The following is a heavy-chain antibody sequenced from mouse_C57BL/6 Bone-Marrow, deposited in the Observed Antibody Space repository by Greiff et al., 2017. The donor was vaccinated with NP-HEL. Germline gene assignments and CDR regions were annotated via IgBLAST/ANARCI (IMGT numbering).Heavy chain of an antibody. V-gene: IGHV1-52*01. Sequence: VQLQQPGAELVRPGSSVKLSCKASGYTFTSYWMHWVKQRPIQGLEWIGNIDPSDSETHYNQKFKDKATLTVDKSSSTAYMQLSSLTSEDSAVYYCARDPTRYYFDYWGQGTTLTVSS. CDR3: ARDPTRYYFDY. CDR2: IDPSDSET. J-gene: IGHJ2*01. CDR1: GYTFTSYW.